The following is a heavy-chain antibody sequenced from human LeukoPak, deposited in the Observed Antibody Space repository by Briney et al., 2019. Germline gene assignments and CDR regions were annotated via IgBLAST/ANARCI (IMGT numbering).Heavy chain of an antibody. Sequence: GGSLRLSCAASGFTFSSYSMNWVRQAPGKGLEWVSSISSSSSYIYYADPVKGRFTISRDNAKNSLYLQMNSLRAEDTAVYYCARERDDFWSGPGRWFDPWGQGTLVTVSS. D-gene: IGHD3-3*01. J-gene: IGHJ5*02. CDR2: ISSSSSYI. CDR3: ARERDDFWSGPGRWFDP. CDR1: GFTFSSYS. V-gene: IGHV3-21*01.